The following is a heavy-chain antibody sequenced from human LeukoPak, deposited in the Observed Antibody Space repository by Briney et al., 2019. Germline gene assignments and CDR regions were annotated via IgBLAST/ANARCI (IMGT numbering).Heavy chain of an antibody. V-gene: IGHV4-61*08. CDR1: GGSISSGGYY. CDR3: AGGSPAAGTNYFDY. Sequence: SETLSLTCTVSGGSISSGGYYWSWIRQHPGKGLEWIGYIYTSGTTNYNPSLKSRVTMSLDTSKNQFSLKLSSVTAADTAVYFCAGGSPAAGTNYFDYWGQGALVTVSS. D-gene: IGHD6-13*01. J-gene: IGHJ4*02. CDR2: IYTSGTT.